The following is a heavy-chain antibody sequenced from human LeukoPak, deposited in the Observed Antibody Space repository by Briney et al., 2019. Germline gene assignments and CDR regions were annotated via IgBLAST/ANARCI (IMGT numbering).Heavy chain of an antibody. CDR3: ARGQYYDFWSGYSFAAFDI. CDR1: GYTFTSYY. CDR2: INPSGGST. D-gene: IGHD3-3*01. J-gene: IGHJ3*02. V-gene: IGHV1-46*03. Sequence: ASVKVSCKAPGYTFTSYYMHWVRQAPGQGLEWMGIINPSGGSTSYAQKFQGRVTMTRDTSTSTVYMELSSLRSEDTAVYYCARGQYYDFWSGYSFAAFDIWGQGTMVTVSS.